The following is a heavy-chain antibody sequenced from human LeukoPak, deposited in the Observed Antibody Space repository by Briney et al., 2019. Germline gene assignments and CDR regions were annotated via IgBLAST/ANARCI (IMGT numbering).Heavy chain of an antibody. CDR3: TRHEWELNSGYFDY. V-gene: IGHV3-73*01. CDR1: GFTFSGSA. J-gene: IGHJ4*02. Sequence: GGSLRLSCAASGFTFSGSAMHWVRQASGKGLEWVGRIRSKANSYAPAYAASVKGRFTISRDDSKNTAYLQMNSLKTEDTAVYYCTRHEWELNSGYFDYWGQGTLVTVSS. CDR2: IRSKANSYAP. D-gene: IGHD1-26*01.